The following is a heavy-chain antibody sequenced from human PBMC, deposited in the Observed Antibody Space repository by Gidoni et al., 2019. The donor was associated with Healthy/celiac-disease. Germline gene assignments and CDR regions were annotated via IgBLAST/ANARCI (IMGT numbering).Heavy chain of an antibody. D-gene: IGHD1-20*01. CDR3: AREDVYLYYYGMDV. V-gene: IGHV1-2*02. J-gene: IGHJ6*02. CDR2: INPNSGGT. Sequence: QVQLVQSGAEGKKPGASVKVSCKASGYTCTGYYMHWVRQAPGQGLEWLGWINPNSGGTNYAQKFQGRVTMTRDTSISTAYMELSRLRSDDTAVYYCAREDVYLYYYGMDVWGQGTTVTVSS. CDR1: GYTCTGYY.